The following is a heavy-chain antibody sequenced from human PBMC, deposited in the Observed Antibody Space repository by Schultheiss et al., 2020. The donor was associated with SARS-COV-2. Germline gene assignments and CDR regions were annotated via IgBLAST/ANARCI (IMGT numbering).Heavy chain of an antibody. CDR2: ISGSGGST. CDR3: AKDRYSSSSLSPYYYYYGMDV. V-gene: IGHV3-23*01. CDR1: GFTFSSYA. J-gene: IGHJ6*02. D-gene: IGHD6-6*01. Sequence: GESLKISCAASGFTFSSYAMSWVRQAPGKGLEWVSAISGSGGSTYYADSVKGRFTISRDNSKNTLYLQMNSLRAEDTAVYYCAKDRYSSSSLSPYYYYYGMDVWGQGTTVTVSS.